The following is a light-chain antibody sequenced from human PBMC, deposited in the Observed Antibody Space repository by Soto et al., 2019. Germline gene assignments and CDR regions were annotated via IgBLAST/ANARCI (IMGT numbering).Light chain of an antibody. CDR2: ADY. Sequence: QSVLTQPPSVSGAPGQRVTIPCTGNSSNLGAGYDVHWYQQLPGTAPKLVIYADYERPSGVPDRFSGSKSGASAALVITGLRADDEADYYCQSYDNNVSGWVFGGGTKLTVL. J-gene: IGLJ3*02. CDR3: QSYDNNVSGWV. CDR1: SSNLGAGYD. V-gene: IGLV1-40*01.